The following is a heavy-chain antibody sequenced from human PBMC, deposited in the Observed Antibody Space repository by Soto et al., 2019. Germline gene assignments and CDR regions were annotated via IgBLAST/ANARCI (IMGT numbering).Heavy chain of an antibody. V-gene: IGHV4-30-4*01. J-gene: IGHJ5*02. Sequence: PSETLSLTCTVSGGSISSGDYYWSWIRQPPGKGLEWIGYIYYSGSTYYNPSLKSRVTISVDTSKNQFSLKLSSVTAADTAVYYCTGEGPILEWSRGWFDPWGQGTLVTVSS. D-gene: IGHD3-3*01. CDR2: IYYSGST. CDR3: TGEGPILEWSRGWFDP. CDR1: GGSISSGDYY.